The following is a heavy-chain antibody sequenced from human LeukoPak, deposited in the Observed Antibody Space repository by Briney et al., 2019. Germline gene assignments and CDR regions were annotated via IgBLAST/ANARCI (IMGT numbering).Heavy chain of an antibody. J-gene: IGHJ4*02. CDR3: ARSAGVRGIAVYYFDY. CDR1: GYTFTGYY. V-gene: IGHV1-2*02. Sequence: ASVKVSCKASGYTFTGYYMHWVRQAPGQGLEWMGWINPNSGGTNYPQKFQGRVTLTRDTSISTAYMKLSRLTSDDMAVYSCARSAGVRGIAVYYFDYWGQGTPVTVSS. D-gene: IGHD3-10*01. CDR2: INPNSGGT.